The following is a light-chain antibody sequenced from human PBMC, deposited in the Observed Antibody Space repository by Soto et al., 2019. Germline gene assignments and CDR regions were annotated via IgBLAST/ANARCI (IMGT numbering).Light chain of an antibody. CDR1: QSISSY. CDR2: AAF. Sequence: DIQMTQSPSSLSASVGDRVTITCRASQSISSYLNWYQQKPGKAPKLLIYAAFSLQSGVPSRFSGSGSGTDFTLAISSLQPEDFATCYCQQRYSSPYTFVHGTKLQI. J-gene: IGKJ2*01. CDR3: QQRYSSPYT. V-gene: IGKV1-39*01.